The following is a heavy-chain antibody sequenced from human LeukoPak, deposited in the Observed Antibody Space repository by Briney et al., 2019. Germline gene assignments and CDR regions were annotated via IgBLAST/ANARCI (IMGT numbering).Heavy chain of an antibody. D-gene: IGHD3-16*02. CDR1: GGSFSGYY. CDR2: TNHSGST. J-gene: IGHJ4*02. Sequence: SETLSLTCAVYGGSFSGYYWSWIRQPPGKGPEWIGETNHSGSTNYNPSLKSRVTISVDTSKNQFSLKLSSVTAADTAVYYCARGLLSYYDYVWGSYRYSRGYFDYWGQGTLVTVSS. CDR3: ARGLLSYYDYVWGSYRYSRGYFDY. V-gene: IGHV4-34*01.